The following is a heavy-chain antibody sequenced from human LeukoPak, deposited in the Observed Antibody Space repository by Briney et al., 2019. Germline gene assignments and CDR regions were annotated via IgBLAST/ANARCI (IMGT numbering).Heavy chain of an antibody. J-gene: IGHJ4*02. D-gene: IGHD6-19*01. CDR3: AIDHCIAVAGTTFDY. V-gene: IGHV3-23*01. Sequence: GGSLRLSCAPSLFTFSGYAMSSVGQAPGKGGEWVSAIDCSGDSTYCASSVNSRFTISRVNSKTALSLQMNSLKAEDTAVYYCAIDHCIAVAGTTFDYWGQGTLVTVSS. CDR2: IDCSGDST. CDR1: LFTFSGYA.